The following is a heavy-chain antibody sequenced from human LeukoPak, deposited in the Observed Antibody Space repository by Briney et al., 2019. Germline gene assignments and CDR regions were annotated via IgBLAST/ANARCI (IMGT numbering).Heavy chain of an antibody. J-gene: IGHJ4*02. CDR1: GYTITSYA. CDR2: INAGNGNT. CDR3: AREFLGGFGDY. Sequence: ASVKVSCKASGYTITSYAMHWVRQAPGQRLEWMGWINAGNGNTKYSQKFQGRVTITRDTSASTAYMELSSLRSEDTAVYYCAREFLGGFGDYWGQGTLVTVSS. D-gene: IGHD3-10*01. V-gene: IGHV1-3*01.